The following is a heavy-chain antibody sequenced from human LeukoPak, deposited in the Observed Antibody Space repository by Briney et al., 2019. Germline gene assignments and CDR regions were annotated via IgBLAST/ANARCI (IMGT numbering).Heavy chain of an antibody. CDR1: GFTFSDYY. Sequence: AGSLRLSCAASGFTFSDYYMSWIRHAPGKGLEWVSYISSSSSTIDYKDSGKVRITISRDTAKNSLYLQMNSLRAEDTAVYYCATTDFGVGRPEDAFDIWGQGTMVTVSS. CDR2: ISSSSSTI. D-gene: IGHD3-3*01. J-gene: IGHJ3*02. CDR3: ATTDFGVGRPEDAFDI. V-gene: IGHV3-11*04.